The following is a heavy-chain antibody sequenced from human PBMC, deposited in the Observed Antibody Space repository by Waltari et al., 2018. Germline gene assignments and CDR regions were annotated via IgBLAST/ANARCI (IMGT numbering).Heavy chain of an antibody. CDR3: ATQSWSNFEY. J-gene: IGHJ4*02. D-gene: IGHD3-3*01. Sequence: EVKLVESGGGLVQPGRSLRLSCAASAFTFAYYWVTWVRQAPGKGLEGVANIKEDGSEKYYVDSVKGRFTISRDNAKNSLYLQMSSLRVEDTAVYYCATQSWSNFEYWGQGTLVTVSS. V-gene: IGHV3-7*01. CDR2: IKEDGSEK. CDR1: AFTFAYYW.